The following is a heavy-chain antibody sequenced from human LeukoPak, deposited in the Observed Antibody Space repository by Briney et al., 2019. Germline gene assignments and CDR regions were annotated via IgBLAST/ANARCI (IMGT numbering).Heavy chain of an antibody. J-gene: IGHJ4*02. CDR2: SNRNRGGT. CDR1: GYTFTGYY. D-gene: IGHD2-2*01. CDR3: ARAGVVPAATDFDY. Sequence: GASVKVSCKASGYTFTGYYMHWVRQAPGQRLEWMGGSNRNRGGTNYAKKFQGRVSMTRDTSISTAYMELSRLRYDDTAVYDCARAGVVPAATDFDYWGQGTLVTVSS. V-gene: IGHV1-2*02.